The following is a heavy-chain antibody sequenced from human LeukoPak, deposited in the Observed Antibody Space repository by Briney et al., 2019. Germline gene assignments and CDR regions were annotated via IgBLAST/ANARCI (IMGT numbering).Heavy chain of an antibody. V-gene: IGHV3-11*04. J-gene: IGHJ4*02. CDR3: AKDPGPYCSSTSCATSSYFDY. D-gene: IGHD2-2*01. CDR2: IGGSGSSI. CDR1: GFTFSSYA. Sequence: PGGSLRLSCAASGFTFSSYAMSWIRQAPGKGLEWVSCIGGSGSSIYHADSVKGRFTISRDNAKNSLYLQVNSLRAEDTAVYYCAKDPGPYCSSTSCATSSYFDYWGQGTLVTVSS.